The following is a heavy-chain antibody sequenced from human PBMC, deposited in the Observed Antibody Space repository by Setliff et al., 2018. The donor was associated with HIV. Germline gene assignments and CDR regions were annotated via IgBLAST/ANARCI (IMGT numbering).Heavy chain of an antibody. V-gene: IGHV1-2*02. J-gene: IGHJ6*03. CDR1: GYSFTVYY. D-gene: IGHD3-10*01. Sequence: ASVKVSCKASGYSFTVYYMHWVRQAPGQGLEWMGWINPNSGGTNYAQKFQGRVTMTRDTSISTAYMELSSLRSEDTAVYYCARARGNYYGSGKVYYYYYYMDVWGKGTTVTVSS. CDR3: ARARGNYYGSGKVYYYYYYMDV. CDR2: INPNSGGT.